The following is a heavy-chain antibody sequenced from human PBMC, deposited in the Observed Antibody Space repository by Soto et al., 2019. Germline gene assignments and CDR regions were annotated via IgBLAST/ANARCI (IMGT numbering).Heavy chain of an antibody. CDR2: IYQSGST. D-gene: IGHD2-2*01. CDR3: ASGTIYPYYGMDV. CDR1: GVSVNSGNYY. J-gene: IGHJ6*02. V-gene: IGHV4-61*01. Sequence: SETLSLTCTVSGVSVNSGNYYWSWIRQTPGKGLEWIGYIYQSGSTRYNPSLKSRVTISLDTSKNQFSLKMSSVTAADTAVYYCASGTIYPYYGMDVWGQGKTVTVSS.